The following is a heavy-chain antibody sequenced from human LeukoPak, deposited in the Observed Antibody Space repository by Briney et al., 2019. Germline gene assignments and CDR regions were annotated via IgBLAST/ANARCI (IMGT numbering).Heavy chain of an antibody. Sequence: SETLSLTCAVYSGSLTEYHWSWIRQPPGKSLEWIGEINYTGRTHYNPSLTSRVTISIDMSERQFSLRLTSVSAADSAVYYCARERRVYVSARQTVGFDMWAQGTMVIVSS. CDR2: INYTGRT. J-gene: IGHJ3*02. CDR3: ARERRVYVSARQTVGFDM. V-gene: IGHV4-34*01. CDR1: SGSLTEYH. D-gene: IGHD2-8*01.